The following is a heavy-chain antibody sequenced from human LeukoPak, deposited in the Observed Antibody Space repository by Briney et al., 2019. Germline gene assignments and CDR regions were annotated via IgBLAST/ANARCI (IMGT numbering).Heavy chain of an antibody. Sequence: SETLSLTCTVSGGSISDDYWSWIRQPPGEGLEWVGYIYYSGSTAYNPSLRSRVTMSVDTSKNQFSLNLNSVTAEDTAVYCCASGGPGDYDFWSGYIPHMDVWGQGTTVTVSS. CDR1: GGSISDDY. J-gene: IGHJ6*02. CDR2: IYYSGST. D-gene: IGHD3-3*01. CDR3: ASGGPGDYDFWSGYIPHMDV. V-gene: IGHV4-59*01.